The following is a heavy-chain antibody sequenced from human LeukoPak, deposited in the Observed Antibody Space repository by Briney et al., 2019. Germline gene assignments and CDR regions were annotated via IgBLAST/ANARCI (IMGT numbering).Heavy chain of an antibody. CDR1: GFTFSSYA. D-gene: IGHD2-2*01. V-gene: IGHV3-23*01. J-gene: IGHJ4*02. CDR3: AKDGNIVVVPAEYFDY. CDR2: ISGSGGST. Sequence: PGGSLRLSCAASGFTFSSYAMSWVRQAPGKGLEWVSAISGSGGSTYYADSVKGRFTISRDNSKNTLYLQMNSLRAEGTAVYYCAKDGNIVVVPAEYFDYWGQGTLVTVSS.